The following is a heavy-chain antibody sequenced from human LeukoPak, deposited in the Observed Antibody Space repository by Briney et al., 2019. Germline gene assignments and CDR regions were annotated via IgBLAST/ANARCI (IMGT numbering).Heavy chain of an antibody. D-gene: IGHD6-6*01. J-gene: IGHJ4*02. Sequence: SETLSLTCAVYGGSFSGYYWSWIRQPPGKGLEWIGEINHSGSTNYNPSLKSRVTISVDTSKNQFSLKLSSVTAADTAVYYCARGRGYSSSPPQLDSWAKETLVTVSS. CDR3: ARGRGYSSSPPQLDS. CDR1: GGSFSGYY. CDR2: INHSGST. V-gene: IGHV4-34*01.